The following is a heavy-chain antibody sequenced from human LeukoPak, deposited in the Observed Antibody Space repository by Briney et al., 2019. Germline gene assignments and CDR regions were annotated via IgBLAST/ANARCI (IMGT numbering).Heavy chain of an antibody. CDR1: GGSISSYY. D-gene: IGHD3-22*01. Sequence: SETLSLTCTVSGGSISSYYWSWIRQPPGKGLEWIGYIYYSGSTNYNPSLKSRVTISVDTSKNQFSLKLSSVTAADTAVYYCAGDQIDYYDSSGFDYWGQGTLVTVSS. CDR2: IYYSGST. J-gene: IGHJ4*02. CDR3: AGDQIDYYDSSGFDY. V-gene: IGHV4-59*01.